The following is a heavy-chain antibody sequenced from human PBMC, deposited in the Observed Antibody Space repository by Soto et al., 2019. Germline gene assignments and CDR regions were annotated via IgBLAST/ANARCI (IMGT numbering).Heavy chain of an antibody. J-gene: IGHJ5*02. CDR2: IYHSGST. V-gene: IGHV4-4*02. CDR1: GGSISSSNW. CDR3: ARSIAAAGSTPFDP. Sequence: QVQLQESGPGLVKPSGTLSLTCAVSGGSISSSNWWSWVRQPPGKGVEWIREIYHSGSTNYNPSLKSRVTISVNKSKNQFSLKLRSVTAADTAVYYCARSIAAAGSTPFDPWGQGTLVTVSS. D-gene: IGHD6-13*01.